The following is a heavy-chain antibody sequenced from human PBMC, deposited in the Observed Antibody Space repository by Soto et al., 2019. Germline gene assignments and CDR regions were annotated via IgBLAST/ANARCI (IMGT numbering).Heavy chain of an antibody. Sequence: PSETLSLTCTVSGTSMTGHFWSWMRQPPGKGLEWIGYGYYSGSTLYNPSLKSRVTISEDTSKNQFSLRLSSVTSADTAVYFCARGPVRPEYFDVWGPGTLVTVSS. V-gene: IGHV4-59*11. CDR1: GTSMTGHF. CDR3: ARGPVRPEYFDV. CDR2: GYYSGST. J-gene: IGHJ4*02.